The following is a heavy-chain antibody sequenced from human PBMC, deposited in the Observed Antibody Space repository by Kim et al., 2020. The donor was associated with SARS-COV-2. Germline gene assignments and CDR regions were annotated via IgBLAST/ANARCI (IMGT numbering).Heavy chain of an antibody. J-gene: IGHJ3*02. CDR2: IYHGGTT. V-gene: IGHV4-4*02. CDR3: ARDEIYNMYYYGSGRGASFDI. CDR1: GGSISSSNW. Sequence: SENLSLTCAVSGGSISSSNWWSWVRQPPGKGLEWLGEIYHGGTTNYNPSLKTRVTISVDKSKNQFSLKLSSVTAADTAVYYCARDEIYNMYYYGSGRGASFDIWGQGTMVTVSS. D-gene: IGHD3-10*01.